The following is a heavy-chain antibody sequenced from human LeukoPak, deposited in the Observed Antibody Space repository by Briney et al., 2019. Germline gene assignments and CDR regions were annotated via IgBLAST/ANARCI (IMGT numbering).Heavy chain of an antibody. V-gene: IGHV1-18*01. CDR3: ARDRGYGGNYYFDY. J-gene: IGHJ4*02. Sequence: ASVKVSCKASGYTFTSYGISWVRQAPGQGLEWMGWISAYNGNTNYAQKLQGRVTMTTDTSTSAAYMELRSLRSDDTAVYYCARDRGYGGNYYFDYWGQGTLVTVSS. CDR1: GYTFTSYG. CDR2: ISAYNGNT. D-gene: IGHD4-23*01.